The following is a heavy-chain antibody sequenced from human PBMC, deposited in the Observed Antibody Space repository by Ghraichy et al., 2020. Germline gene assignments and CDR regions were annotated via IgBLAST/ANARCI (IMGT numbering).Heavy chain of an antibody. CDR1: GYTFTGYY. D-gene: IGHD3-10*01. V-gene: IGHV1-2*04. CDR3: ARDKTPLTGGYYGMDV. Sequence: ASVKVSCKASGYTFTGYYMHWVRQAPGQGLEWMGWINPNSGGTNYAQKFQGWVTMTRDTSISTAYMELSRLRSDDTAVYYCARDKTPLTGGYYGMDVWGQGTTVTVSS. J-gene: IGHJ6*02. CDR2: INPNSGGT.